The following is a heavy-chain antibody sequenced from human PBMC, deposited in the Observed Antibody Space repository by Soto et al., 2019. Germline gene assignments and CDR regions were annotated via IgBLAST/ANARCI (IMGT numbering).Heavy chain of an antibody. Sequence: QITLKESGPTLVKPTQTLTLTCTFSGFSLSTIGVGVGWIRQPPGEALEWLALIYWDGDKPYSPSLKSRLTITKDTSKAQVVLTMTNMDPVDTATYYCAHSRYQGTFDIWGQGTMVTVSS. CDR2: IYWDGDK. CDR3: AHSRYQGTFDI. D-gene: IGHD2-2*01. V-gene: IGHV2-5*02. CDR1: GFSLSTIGVG. J-gene: IGHJ3*02.